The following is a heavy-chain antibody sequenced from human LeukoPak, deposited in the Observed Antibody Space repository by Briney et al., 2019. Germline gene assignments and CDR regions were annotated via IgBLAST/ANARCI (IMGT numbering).Heavy chain of an antibody. J-gene: IGHJ6*03. Sequence: GGSLRLSCAASGFTFSSYSMNWVRQAPGKGLEWVSSISSSSSYIYYADSVKGRFTISRDNSKNSLYRQMNSLRTEDTALYYCAKDASGRSYYRNYYYYYMDVWGKGTTVTVPS. D-gene: IGHD3-10*01. V-gene: IGHV3-21*04. CDR2: ISSSSSYI. CDR3: AKDASGRSYYRNYYYYYMDV. CDR1: GFTFSSYS.